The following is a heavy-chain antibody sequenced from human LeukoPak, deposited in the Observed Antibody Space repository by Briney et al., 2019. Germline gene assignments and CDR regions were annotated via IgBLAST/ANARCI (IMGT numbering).Heavy chain of an antibody. V-gene: IGHV3-21*01. CDR2: ISSSSYI. D-gene: IGHD3-16*01. CDR1: GFTFSIYT. CDR3: ARWGDY. J-gene: IGHJ4*02. Sequence: KSGGSLSLSCAASGFTFSIYTMNWVRQAPGKGLEWVSAISSSSYIYYADSVRGRFTISRDNAKNSLYLQMNSLRAEDTAVYYCARWGDYWGQGTLVTVSS.